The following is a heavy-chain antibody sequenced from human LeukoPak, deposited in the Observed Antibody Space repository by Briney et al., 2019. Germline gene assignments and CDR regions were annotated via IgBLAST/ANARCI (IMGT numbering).Heavy chain of an antibody. Sequence: GGSLRLSCAASGITFSSYAMHWVRQAPGKGLEWVAVISYDGSNKYYADSVKGRFTISRDNSKNTLYLQMNSLRAEDTAVYYCARDEVGATVLDYWGQGTLVTVSS. V-gene: IGHV3-30*04. CDR1: GITFSSYA. CDR3: ARDEVGATVLDY. CDR2: ISYDGSNK. J-gene: IGHJ4*02. D-gene: IGHD1-26*01.